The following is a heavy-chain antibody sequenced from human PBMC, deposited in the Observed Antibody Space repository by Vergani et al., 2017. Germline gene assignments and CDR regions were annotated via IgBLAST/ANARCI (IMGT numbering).Heavy chain of an antibody. D-gene: IGHD1-26*01. V-gene: IGHV3-23*01. J-gene: IGHJ6*02. CDR2: ISGSGGST. CDR3: AKGGLLVATSGSYYYYGMDV. CDR1: GFTFSSYA. Sequence: EVQLLESGGGLVQPGGSLRLSCAASGFTFSSYAMSWVRQAPGKGLEWVSAISGSGGSTYYADSVKGRFTISRDNSKNTLYLQMNSLRAEDTAVYYCAKGGLLVATSGSYYYYGMDVWGQGTTVTVSS.